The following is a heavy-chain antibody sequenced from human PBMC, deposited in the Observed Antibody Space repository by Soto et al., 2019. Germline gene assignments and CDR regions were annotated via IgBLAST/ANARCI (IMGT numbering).Heavy chain of an antibody. Sequence: QSGGSLRLSCAASGFTFSNFWMSWARQAPGKGLEWVANIKGDGSVTQYVASVEGRFTISRDNAKYSLYLQMNSLRVEDTALYYCVIPTRSVRGMGVWGQGTTVTVSS. CDR3: VIPTRSVRGMGV. CDR2: IKGDGSVT. D-gene: IGHD6-6*01. V-gene: IGHV3-7*03. CDR1: GFTFSNFW. J-gene: IGHJ6*02.